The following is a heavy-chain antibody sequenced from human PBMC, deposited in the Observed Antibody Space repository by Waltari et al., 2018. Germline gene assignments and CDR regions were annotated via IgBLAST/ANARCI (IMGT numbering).Heavy chain of an antibody. CDR3: AKSPWNGPLDY. CDR2: IHPNIGGT. Sequence: QEHLVQSGAEVKKPGASVKVSCKASGYTLTGNYIHWVRQAPGQGLEWMGWIHPNIGGTNCAKKFQGRVPVTRDTSISTAYMEVSSLRSDDTAVYYCAKSPWNGPLDYWGQGTLVTVSS. V-gene: IGHV1-2*02. CDR1: GYTLTGNY. J-gene: IGHJ4*02. D-gene: IGHD2-8*01.